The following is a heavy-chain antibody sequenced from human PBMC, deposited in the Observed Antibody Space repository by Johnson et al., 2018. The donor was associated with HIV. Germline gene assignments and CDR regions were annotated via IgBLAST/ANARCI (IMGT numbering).Heavy chain of an antibody. J-gene: IGHJ3*02. CDR1: GFTFSNYG. Sequence: QVQLVESGGGVVQPGGSLRLSCAASGFTFSNYGMHWVRQAPGKGLEWVAFIRYDGSNKYYADSVKGRFTISRDNSKNTLYLQMNSLRAEDTAVYYCAKDRILSGYGPGAFDIWGQGTMVTVSS. V-gene: IGHV3-30*02. D-gene: IGHD5-12*01. CDR3: AKDRILSGYGPGAFDI. CDR2: IRYDGSNK.